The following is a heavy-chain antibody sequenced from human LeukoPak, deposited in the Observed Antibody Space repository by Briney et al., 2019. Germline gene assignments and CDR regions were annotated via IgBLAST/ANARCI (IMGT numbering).Heavy chain of an antibody. CDR1: GITFSSYW. V-gene: IGHV3-7*01. CDR3: ARDSSTSSFDY. D-gene: IGHD6-6*01. CDR2: INQDGSDK. Sequence: GGSLRLSCAASGITFSSYWMSWVRQAPGKGLEWVANINQDGSDKYYVDSVKGRFTISRDNAKNSLYLQMNSLRAEDTAVYYCARDSSTSSFDYWGQGTLVTVSS. J-gene: IGHJ4*02.